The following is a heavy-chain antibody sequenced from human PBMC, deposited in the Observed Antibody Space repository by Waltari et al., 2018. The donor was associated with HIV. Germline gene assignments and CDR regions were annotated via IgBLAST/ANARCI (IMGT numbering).Heavy chain of an antibody. CDR2: ISGGGGSS. Sequence: EVQLLESGGGLVQPGGSLRLSCAASGFTFSAYAMSWVRPAPGKGLGWVSAISGGGGSSYYACSVKGRFTISRDNSKNTLYLQMNSLRAEDTAIYYCATLMEFDWLLMDVWGQGTTVTVSS. CDR1: GFTFSAYA. CDR3: ATLMEFDWLLMDV. D-gene: IGHD3-9*01. V-gene: IGHV3-23*01. J-gene: IGHJ6*02.